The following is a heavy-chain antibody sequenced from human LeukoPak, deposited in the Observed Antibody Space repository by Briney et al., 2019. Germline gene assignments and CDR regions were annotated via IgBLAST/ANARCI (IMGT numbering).Heavy chain of an antibody. CDR1: GGSISSYY. J-gene: IGHJ4*02. V-gene: IGHV4-59*01. D-gene: IGHD6-13*01. CDR2: FYYSGST. CDR3: ARAGYRQYYFDY. Sequence: SETLSLTCTVSGGSISSYYWTWIRQPPGKGLEWIGYFYYSGSTNYNPSLKSRVTISVDTSKNQFSLKLSSVTAADTAVYYCARAGYRQYYFDYWGQGTLVTVSS.